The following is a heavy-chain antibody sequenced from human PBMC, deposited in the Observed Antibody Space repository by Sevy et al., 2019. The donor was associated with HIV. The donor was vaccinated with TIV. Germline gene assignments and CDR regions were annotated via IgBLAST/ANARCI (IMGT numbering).Heavy chain of an antibody. CDR1: GFSFSSYG. V-gene: IGHV3-30*02. CDR2: IQYDGSNK. Sequence: GGSLILSCAASGFSFSSYGMHWVRQAPGKGLEWMSYIQYDGSNKDYADSVKGRFTISRDNSKNTLYLQMNSPRVEDTAVFYCVKEGGGEGGDHWGQGTLVTVSS. CDR3: VKEGGGEGGDH. D-gene: IGHD2-21*01. J-gene: IGHJ4*02.